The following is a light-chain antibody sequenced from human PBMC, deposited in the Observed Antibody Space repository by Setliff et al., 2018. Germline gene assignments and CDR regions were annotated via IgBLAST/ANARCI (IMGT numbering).Light chain of an antibody. CDR3: QQYHSLPLT. V-gene: IGKV4-1*01. Sequence: DIVMTQSPDSLAVSLGERATINCKSSQSLLSSSDSMNYLAWYQQKPGQPPKLLIHWASTREYGVPERFSGGGSVTDFTPTIRSLQAEDVAVYYCQQYHSLPLTFGQGTRLEIK. J-gene: IGKJ5*01. CDR1: QSLLSSSDSMNY. CDR2: WAS.